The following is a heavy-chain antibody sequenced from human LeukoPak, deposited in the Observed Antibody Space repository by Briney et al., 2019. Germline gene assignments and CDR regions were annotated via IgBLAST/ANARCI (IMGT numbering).Heavy chain of an antibody. J-gene: IGHJ4*02. CDR2: INHSGST. D-gene: IGHD4-11*01. V-gene: IGHV4-34*01. CDR1: GGSFSGYY. Sequence: SETLSLTCAVYGGSFSGYYWSWIRQPPGKGLEWIGEINHSGSTNYNPSLKSRVTISIDTSKNQFSLKLSSVTAADTAVYYCARGYSNYLFDYWGQGTLVTVSS. CDR3: ARGYSNYLFDY.